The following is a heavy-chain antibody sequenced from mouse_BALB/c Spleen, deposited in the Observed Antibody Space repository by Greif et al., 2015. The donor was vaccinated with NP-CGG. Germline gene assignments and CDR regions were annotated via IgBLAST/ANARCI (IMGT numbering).Heavy chain of an antibody. D-gene: IGHD2-14*01. CDR2: IWSGGST. CDR3: ARGGYDAWFAY. V-gene: IGHV2-2*02. Sequence: QVQLQQSGPGLVQPSQSLSITCTVSGFPLTSYGVHWVRQSPGKGLEWLGVIWSGGSTDYNAAFISRLSISKDNSKSQVFFKMNSLQANDTAIYYCARGGYDAWFAYWGQGTLVTVSA. J-gene: IGHJ3*01. CDR1: GFPLTSYG.